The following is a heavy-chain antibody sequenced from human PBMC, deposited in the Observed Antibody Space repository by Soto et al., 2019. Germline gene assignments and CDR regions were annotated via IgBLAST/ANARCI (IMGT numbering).Heavy chain of an antibody. CDR1: GGSISSYY. CDR3: ARDRDSSAYDDAFDI. J-gene: IGHJ3*02. D-gene: IGHD3-22*01. Sequence: SETLSLTCTVSGGSISSYYWSWIRQPPGKGLEWIGYIYYSGSTNYNPSLKSRVTISVDTSKNQFSLKLSSVTAADTAVYYCARDRDSSAYDDAFDIWGQGTMVTVS. V-gene: IGHV4-59*01. CDR2: IYYSGST.